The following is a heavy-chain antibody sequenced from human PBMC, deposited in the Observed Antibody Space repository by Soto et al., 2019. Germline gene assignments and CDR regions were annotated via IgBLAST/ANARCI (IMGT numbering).Heavy chain of an antibody. CDR3: TTGTMYYYDSSGYTSFDY. J-gene: IGHJ4*02. CDR1: GFTFSNAW. CDR2: IKSKTDGGTT. D-gene: IGHD3-22*01. Sequence: EVQLVESGGDLVKPGGSLRLSCAASGFTFSNAWMSWVRQAPGKGLEWVGRIKSKTDGGTTDYAVPVKGRFTISRDDSKNTLYLQMNSLKTEDTAVYYCTTGTMYYYDSSGYTSFDYWGQGTLVTVSS. V-gene: IGHV3-15*01.